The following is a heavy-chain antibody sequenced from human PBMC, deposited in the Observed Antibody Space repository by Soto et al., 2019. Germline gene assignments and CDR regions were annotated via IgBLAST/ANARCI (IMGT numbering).Heavy chain of an antibody. Sequence: GGSLRLSCAASGVSFDSYDMHWVRRAPGKGQEWVEIISYDGSNTYYSDSVRGRFTISRDNSKDTLYLQMHSLRSEATAIYYCARISRYCSGGDCHAWGQGT. D-gene: IGHD2-15*01. CDR3: ARISRYCSGGDCHA. V-gene: IGHV3-30*03. CDR1: GVSFDSYD. J-gene: IGHJ5*02. CDR2: ISYDGSNT.